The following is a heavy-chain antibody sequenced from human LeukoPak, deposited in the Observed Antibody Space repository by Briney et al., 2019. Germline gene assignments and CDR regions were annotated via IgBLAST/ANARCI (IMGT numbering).Heavy chain of an antibody. D-gene: IGHD5-24*01. V-gene: IGHV1-2*02. J-gene: IGHJ4*02. CDR1: GYTFTGYY. CDR2: INPTSGDT. Sequence: ASVKVSCKASGYTFTGYYMHWVRQAPGQGLEWMGWINPTSGDTNYVQKFQGRVIMTRDRSISTAYMELSRLRSDDTAVYYCARMVPVRDGYNIIDYWGQGTLVTVSS. CDR3: ARMVPVRDGYNIIDY.